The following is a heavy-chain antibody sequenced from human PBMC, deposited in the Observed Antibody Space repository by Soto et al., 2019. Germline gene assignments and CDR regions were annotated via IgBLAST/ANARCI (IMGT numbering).Heavy chain of an antibody. CDR1: GYTFTSYD. J-gene: IGHJ6*03. CDR3: ARVIVPLERYYYMDV. Sequence: ASVKVSCKASGYTFTSYDINWVRQATGQGLEWMGWMNPNSGNTGYAQKFQGRVTMTRNTSISTAYMELSSLRSEDTAVYYCARVIVPLERYYYMDVWGKGTTVTVSS. V-gene: IGHV1-8*01. D-gene: IGHD2-8*01. CDR2: MNPNSGNT.